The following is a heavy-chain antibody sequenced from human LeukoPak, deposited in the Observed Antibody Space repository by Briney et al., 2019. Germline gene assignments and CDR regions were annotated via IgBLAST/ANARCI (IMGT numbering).Heavy chain of an antibody. V-gene: IGHV3-48*03. CDR3: ARVQRGKVDY. CDR2: ISSRGSSI. D-gene: IGHD1-1*01. J-gene: IGHJ4*02. Sequence: PGGSLRLSCAASGFTFSTYGMNWVRQAPGKGLEWVSYISSRGSSIYYADSVKGRFTISRDNAKNSLYLQMNSLRAEDTAAYYCARVQRGKVDYWGQGTLVTVSS. CDR1: GFTFSTYG.